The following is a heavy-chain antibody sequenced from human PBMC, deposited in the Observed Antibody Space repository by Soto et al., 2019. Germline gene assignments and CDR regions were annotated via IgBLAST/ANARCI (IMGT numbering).Heavy chain of an antibody. V-gene: IGHV1-18*01. D-gene: IGHD2-8*01. J-gene: IGHJ4*02. Sequence: QVPLVQSGGEVEKPGASVKVSCKASGYTFSNFGLSWVRQAPGQGLELMGWISPYNGNTNYAQKLQGRLTMTTDTSTSTAYMELRSLRSDDTAVYYCARDRLGVSVTGGGFDSWGQGTLVTVSS. CDR2: ISPYNGNT. CDR1: GYTFSNFG. CDR3: ARDRLGVSVTGGGFDS.